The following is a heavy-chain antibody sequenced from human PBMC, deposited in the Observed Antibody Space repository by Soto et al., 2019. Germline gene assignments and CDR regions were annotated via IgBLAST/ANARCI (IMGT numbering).Heavy chain of an antibody. CDR2: IYHSGST. Sequence: SETLSLTCAVSGGSISSSNWWSWVRQPPGKGLEWIGEIYHSGSTNYNPSLKSRVTISVDKSKNQFSLKLSSVTAADTAVYYCASSYGGNSYYYYYYGMDVWGQGTTVTVSS. D-gene: IGHD4-17*01. V-gene: IGHV4-4*02. CDR1: GGSISSSNW. CDR3: ASSYGGNSYYYYYYGMDV. J-gene: IGHJ6*02.